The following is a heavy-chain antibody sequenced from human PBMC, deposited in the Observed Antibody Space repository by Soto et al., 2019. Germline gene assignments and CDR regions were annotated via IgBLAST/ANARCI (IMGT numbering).Heavy chain of an antibody. CDR1: GFTFSSYA. CDR3: AKARLGPITFGGVFPHYYYGMDV. D-gene: IGHD3-16*01. CDR2: ISGSGGST. J-gene: IGHJ6*02. Sequence: EVQLLESGGGLVQPGGSLRLSCAASGFTFSSYAMSWVRQAPGKGLEWVSAISGSGGSTYYADSVKGRFTISRDNSKNTLYLQMNSLRAEDTAVYYCAKARLGPITFGGVFPHYYYGMDVWGQGTTVTVSS. V-gene: IGHV3-23*01.